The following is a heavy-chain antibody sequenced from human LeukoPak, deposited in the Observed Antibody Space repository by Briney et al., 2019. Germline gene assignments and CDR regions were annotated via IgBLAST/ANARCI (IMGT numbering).Heavy chain of an antibody. D-gene: IGHD3-9*01. CDR2: IWYDGSNK. Sequence: GRSLRLSCAASGFTFSSYGMHWVRQAPGKGLEWVAVIWYDGSNKYYADSVKGRFTISRDNSKNTLYLQMNSLRAEDTAVYYCARDRRGLRYFDPTYYFDYWSQGTLVTVSS. CDR3: ARDRRGLRYFDPTYYFDY. CDR1: GFTFSSYG. J-gene: IGHJ4*02. V-gene: IGHV3-33*01.